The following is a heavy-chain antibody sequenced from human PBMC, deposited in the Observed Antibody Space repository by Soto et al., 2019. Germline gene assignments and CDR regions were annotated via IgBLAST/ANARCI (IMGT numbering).Heavy chain of an antibody. V-gene: IGHV3-23*01. CDR2: ISGSGGST. D-gene: IGHD6-6*01. CDR1: GFTFSSYA. J-gene: IGHJ4*02. Sequence: GGSLRLSCAASGFTFSSYAMSWVRQAPGKGLEWVSAISGSGGSTYYADSVKGRFTISRDNSKKTLYLQMSSLRAEDTAVYYCAKDERKAARVFDYWGQGTLVTVSS. CDR3: AKDERKAARVFDY.